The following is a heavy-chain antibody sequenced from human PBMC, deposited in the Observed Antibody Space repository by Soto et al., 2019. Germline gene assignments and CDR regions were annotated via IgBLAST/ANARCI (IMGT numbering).Heavy chain of an antibody. Sequence: QVQLVQSGAEVKKPGSSVKVSCKASGGTFSSYAISWVRQAPGQGLEWMGGIIPIFGTANYAQKFQGRVTITADESTSTAYMELSSLRSEDTAVYYCARDKFEGSYYGSGRIRRAFDIWGQGTMVTVSS. D-gene: IGHD3-10*01. CDR1: GGTFSSYA. V-gene: IGHV1-69*01. J-gene: IGHJ3*02. CDR2: IIPIFGTA. CDR3: ARDKFEGSYYGSGRIRRAFDI.